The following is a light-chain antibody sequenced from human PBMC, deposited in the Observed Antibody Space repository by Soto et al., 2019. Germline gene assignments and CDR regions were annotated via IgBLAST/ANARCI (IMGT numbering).Light chain of an antibody. CDR1: LNVNSY. J-gene: IGKJ1*01. CDR3: QQYNNWPRT. CDR2: GAS. Sequence: ELVLTPSPATLSLSPGERATLSCRASLNVNSYLAWYQQKPGQAPRLLIYGASTRATGIPARLSGSGSGTEFTLTISSLQSEDFAVYYCQQYNNWPRTFGQGTKVDIK. V-gene: IGKV3-15*01.